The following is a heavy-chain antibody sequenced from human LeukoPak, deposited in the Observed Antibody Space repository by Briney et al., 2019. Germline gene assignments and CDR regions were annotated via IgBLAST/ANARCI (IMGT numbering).Heavy chain of an antibody. J-gene: IGHJ3*02. CDR1: EFTFSSFE. V-gene: IGHV3-48*03. CDR2: ISDVGDTQ. CDR3: ARDRSKVTAYDDALDI. Sequence: GGSLRLSCVASEFTFSSFELNWVRQAPGKGLEWISYISDVGDTQHYADSVKGRFTISRDNARNSLFLQMNSLTAEDTGVYYCARDRSKVTAYDDALDIWGQRDDGHRLF. D-gene: IGHD2-21*02.